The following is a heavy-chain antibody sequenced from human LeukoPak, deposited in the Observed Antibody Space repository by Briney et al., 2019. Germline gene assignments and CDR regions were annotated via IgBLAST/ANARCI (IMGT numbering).Heavy chain of an antibody. CDR2: MKPSTGGT. Sequence: ASVKVSCKSSGYIFTNYYVHWVRQAPGQGLEWMGIMKPSTGGTTYRQKFQGRVTMSRDTSTSTVYMEVSSLRSEDTALYYCQAQSIAARPEGAFNIWGQGTMVTVSS. J-gene: IGHJ3*02. CDR1: GYIFTNYY. V-gene: IGHV1-46*01. CDR3: QAQSIAARPEGAFNI. D-gene: IGHD6-6*01.